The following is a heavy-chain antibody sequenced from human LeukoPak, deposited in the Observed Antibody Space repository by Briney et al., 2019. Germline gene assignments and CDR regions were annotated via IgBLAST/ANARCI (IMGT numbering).Heavy chain of an antibody. CDR1: GFTFSSYD. J-gene: IGHJ3*02. CDR3: ARAQGRIAARTDAFDI. D-gene: IGHD6-6*01. CDR2: VSYDGSNK. V-gene: IGHV3-30*03. Sequence: SGRSLRLSCAASGFTFSSYDMDWVRQAPGKGLEWVAVVSYDGSNKNYANSVKGRFTISRDNSKNTLYLQMNSLRAEDTAVYYCARAQGRIAARTDAFDIWGQGTMVTVSS.